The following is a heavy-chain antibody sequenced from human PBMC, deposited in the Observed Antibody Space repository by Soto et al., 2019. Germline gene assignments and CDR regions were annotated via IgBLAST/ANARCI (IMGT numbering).Heavy chain of an antibody. J-gene: IGHJ6*02. CDR3: VRDGYPAWVYGVDV. D-gene: IGHD1-1*01. CDR2: IWYDGSTT. V-gene: IGHV3-33*01. CDR1: GFTFSSYG. Sequence: GGSLRLSCAASGFTFSSYGMHWVRQAPGKGLEWVAVIWYDGSTTNYADSVKGRFTISRDNARNTLYLQMNSLRAEDTAVYYCVRDGYPAWVYGVDVWGQGTTVTVSS.